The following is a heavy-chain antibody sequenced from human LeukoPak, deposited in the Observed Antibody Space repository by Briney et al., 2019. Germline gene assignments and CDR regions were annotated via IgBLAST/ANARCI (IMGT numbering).Heavy chain of an antibody. CDR1: GYRLTNYW. J-gene: IGHJ4*02. CDR2: INLHDADA. Sequence: GESLKISCQGSGYRLTNYWIGWVRQMPGKGLEWMGLINLHDADARYSSSFQGQVTISADKSIITAYLQWSSLKASDTAMYYCASYDSSGLYFDYWGQGTLVTVSS. CDR3: ASYDSSGLYFDY. D-gene: IGHD3-22*01. V-gene: IGHV5-51*01.